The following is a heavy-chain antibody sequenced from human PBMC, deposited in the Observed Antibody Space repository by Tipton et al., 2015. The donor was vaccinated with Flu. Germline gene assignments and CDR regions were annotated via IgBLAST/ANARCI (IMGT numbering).Heavy chain of an antibody. CDR1: GYSINSGYY. V-gene: IGHV4-38-2*01. CDR3: ASHPPPRTSVPAPIDN. Sequence: TLSLTCSVSGYSINSGYYWGWVRRPPGKGLEWIGTIYRSGSTYYNPSLKSRLTISVDTSQNQFSLRLSSVTAADTAVYYCASHPPPRTSVPAPIDNWGQGTLVTVSS. D-gene: IGHD2-2*01. CDR2: IYRSGST. J-gene: IGHJ4*02.